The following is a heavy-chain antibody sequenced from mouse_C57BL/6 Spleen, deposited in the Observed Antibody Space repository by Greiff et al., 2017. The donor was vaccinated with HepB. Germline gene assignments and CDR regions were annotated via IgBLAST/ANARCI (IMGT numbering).Heavy chain of an antibody. CDR3: AGWIYYDYDEDYAMGY. J-gene: IGHJ4*01. Sequence: QVQLQQPGAELVKPGASVKLSCKASGYTFTSYWMHWVKQRPGQGLEWIGMIHPNSGSTNYNEKFKSKATLTVDKSSSTAYMQLSSLTSEVSAVYYCAGWIYYDYDEDYAMGYWGQGTSVTVSS. D-gene: IGHD2-4*01. CDR1: GYTFTSYW. V-gene: IGHV1-64*01. CDR2: IHPNSGST.